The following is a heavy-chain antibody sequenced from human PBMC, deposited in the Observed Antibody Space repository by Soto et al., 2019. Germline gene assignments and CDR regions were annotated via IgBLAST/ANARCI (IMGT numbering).Heavy chain of an antibody. CDR2: SRKKVYSYTT. V-gene: IGHV3-72*01. D-gene: IGHD6-19*01. CDR1: GFTFSDHY. CDR3: AAAVAGTDYYGMDV. J-gene: IGHJ6*02. Sequence: PGGSLRLSCAASGFTFSDHYMDWVRQAPGKGLEWVGRSRKKVYSYTTEYAASVKGRITVSRDESKNLLYLQMNSLTTEDTAVYYCAAAVAGTDYYGMDVWGQGTTVTVSS.